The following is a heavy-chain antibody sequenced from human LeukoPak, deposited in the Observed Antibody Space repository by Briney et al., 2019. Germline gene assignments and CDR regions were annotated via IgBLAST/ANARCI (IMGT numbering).Heavy chain of an antibody. Sequence: ASVKVSCKGSGGTFSSYSISWGRQAPGQGREGRGGIIPAFGTAHYAQKFQGRVTFTTDESTPTAYMELRSLRSEDTAVYYCASEGNYDSSGYSRYNYYYMDVWGKGTAVTVSS. CDR2: IIPAFGTA. CDR3: ASEGNYDSSGYSRYNYYYMDV. D-gene: IGHD3-22*01. V-gene: IGHV1-69*05. J-gene: IGHJ6*03. CDR1: GGTFSSYS.